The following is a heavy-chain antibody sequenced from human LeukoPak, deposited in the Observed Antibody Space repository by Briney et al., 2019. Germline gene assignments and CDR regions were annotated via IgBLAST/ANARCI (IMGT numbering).Heavy chain of an antibody. D-gene: IGHD1-1*01. V-gene: IGHV4-4*07. CDR2: IYTSGST. Sequence: SETLSLTCTVSGGSISSYYWSWIRQPAGKGLEWIGRIYTSGSTNYNPSLKSRVTMSVDTSKNQFSLKLSSVTAADTAVYYCARDPQETGTDAFDIWGQGTMVTVSS. CDR3: ARDPQETGTDAFDI. CDR1: GGSISSYY. J-gene: IGHJ3*02.